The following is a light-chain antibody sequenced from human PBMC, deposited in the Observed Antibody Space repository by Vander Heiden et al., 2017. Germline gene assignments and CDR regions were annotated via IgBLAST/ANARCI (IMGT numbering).Light chain of an antibody. Sequence: QSALTQPPSVSGSPGQSVTIPYTGTSSDVGSYNRVSWYQQPPGTAPKLMIYEVSNRPSGVPDRFSGSKSGNTTSLTISGLQAEDEADYYCSLYTSSSTYVFGTGTKVTVL. J-gene: IGLJ1*01. CDR2: EVS. CDR1: SSDVGSYNR. CDR3: SLYTSSSTYV. V-gene: IGLV2-18*01.